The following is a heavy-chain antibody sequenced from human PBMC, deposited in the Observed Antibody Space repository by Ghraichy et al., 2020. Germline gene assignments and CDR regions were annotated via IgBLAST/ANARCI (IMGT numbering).Heavy chain of an antibody. D-gene: IGHD3-16*01. Sequence: TLSLTCNVSGGSIDSGSYYWTWIRQPAGKGLEWIGRMYSSGTTNHNPSLQSRVTMSIDTSKNQFSLKLTSVTAADTAVYYCARGDYRHDAFDIWGQGTMVTVSS. CDR1: GGSIDSGSYY. CDR2: MYSSGTT. V-gene: IGHV4-61*02. J-gene: IGHJ3*02. CDR3: ARGDYRHDAFDI.